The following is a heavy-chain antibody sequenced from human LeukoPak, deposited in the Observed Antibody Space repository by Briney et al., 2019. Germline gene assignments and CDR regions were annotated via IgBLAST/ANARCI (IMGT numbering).Heavy chain of an antibody. CDR3: AREGRNAFDI. V-gene: IGHV3-7*01. CDR2: IKRDGSEK. J-gene: IGHJ3*02. CDR1: GFTFSNYW. Sequence: HPGGSLRLSCAASGFTFSNYWMSWVRQAPGKGLEWVANIKRDGSEKYYVDSVKGRFTISRDNAKNSLYLQMNSLRAEDTAVYYCAREGRNAFDIWGQGTMVTVSS.